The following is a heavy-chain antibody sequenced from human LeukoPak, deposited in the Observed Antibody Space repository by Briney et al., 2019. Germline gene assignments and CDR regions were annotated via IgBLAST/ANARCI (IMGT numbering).Heavy chain of an antibody. CDR1: GGSFSRYS. V-gene: IGHV4-39*01. Sequence: PSETLSLTCAVYGGSFSRYSRSWVRQPPGKGLEWIGSIYYSGSTYYNPSLKSRVTISVDTSKNQFSLKLNSVTATDTAVYYCARHYGPWGQGTLVTVSS. CDR2: IYYSGST. J-gene: IGHJ4*02. CDR3: ARHYGP. D-gene: IGHD3-10*01.